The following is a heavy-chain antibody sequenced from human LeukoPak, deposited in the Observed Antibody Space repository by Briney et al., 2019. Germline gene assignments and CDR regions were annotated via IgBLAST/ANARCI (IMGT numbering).Heavy chain of an antibody. CDR2: IYTSGST. D-gene: IGHD6-19*01. CDR3: ARASIAVAGAYSFDI. V-gene: IGHV4-61*02. CDR1: GGSISSGSYY. Sequence: SETLSLTCTVSGGSISSGSYYWSWIRQPAGKGLEWIGRIYTSGSTNYNPSLKSRVTISVDTSKNQFSLKLSSVTAADTAVYYCARASIAVAGAYSFDIWGQGTMVTVSS. J-gene: IGHJ3*02.